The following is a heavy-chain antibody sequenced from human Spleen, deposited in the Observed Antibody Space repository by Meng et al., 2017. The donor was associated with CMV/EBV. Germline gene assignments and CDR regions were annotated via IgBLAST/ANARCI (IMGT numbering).Heavy chain of an antibody. CDR3: AKDLVVPAARSRYYYYGMDV. CDR2: IRYDGSNK. CDR1: GFTFSSYG. J-gene: IGHJ6*02. D-gene: IGHD2-2*01. Sequence: GGSLRLSCAASGFTFSSYGMHWVRQAPGKGLEWVAFIRYDGSNKYYADSVKGRFTISRDNSKNTLYLQMNSLRAEDTAVYYCAKDLVVPAARSRYYYYGMDVWGQGTTVTVS. V-gene: IGHV3-30*02.